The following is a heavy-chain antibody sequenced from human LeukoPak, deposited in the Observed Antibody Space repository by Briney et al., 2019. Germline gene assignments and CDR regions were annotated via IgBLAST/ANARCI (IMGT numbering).Heavy chain of an antibody. CDR1: GGSFSGYY. V-gene: IGHV4-34*01. D-gene: IGHD3-16*01. Sequence: SETLSLTCAVYGGSFSGYYWTWIRQPPGRGLEWIGEINQSGRTNYSPSLKSRVTISVDTSKNQFSLNLNSVTAGDTAAYYCTTAHDYVQASQTMGYWGQGTLVTVSS. CDR3: TTAHDYVQASQTMGY. CDR2: INQSGRT. J-gene: IGHJ4*02.